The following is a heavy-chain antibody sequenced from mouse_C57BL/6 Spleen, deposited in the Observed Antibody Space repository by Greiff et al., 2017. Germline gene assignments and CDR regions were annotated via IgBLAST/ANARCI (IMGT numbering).Heavy chain of an antibody. V-gene: IGHV1-61*01. D-gene: IGHD2-3*01. CDR1: GYTFTSYW. CDR3: ARDDGFAY. J-gene: IGHJ3*01. Sequence: QVQLQQPGAELVRPGSSVKLSCKASGYTFTSYWMDWVKQRPGQGLEWIGNIYPSDSETHYNQKFKDKATLTVDKSSSTAYMQLSSLTSEDSAVXYCARDDGFAYWGQGTLVTVSA. CDR2: IYPSDSET.